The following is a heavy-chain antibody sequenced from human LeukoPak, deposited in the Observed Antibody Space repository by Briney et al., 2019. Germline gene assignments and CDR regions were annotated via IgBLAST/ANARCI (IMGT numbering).Heavy chain of an antibody. Sequence: GSSVKVSCKASGGTFSSYAISWVRQAPGQGLEWMGRIIPIFGTANYAQKFQGRVTITTDESTSTAYMELSSLRSEDTAVYYCARARDDYGEYHAFGIWGQGTMVTVSS. CDR2: IIPIFGTA. J-gene: IGHJ3*02. CDR1: GGTFSSYA. CDR3: ARARDDYGEYHAFGI. V-gene: IGHV1-69*05. D-gene: IGHD4-17*01.